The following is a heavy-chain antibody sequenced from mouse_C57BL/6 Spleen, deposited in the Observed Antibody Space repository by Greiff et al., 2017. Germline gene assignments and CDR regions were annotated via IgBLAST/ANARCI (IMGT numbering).Heavy chain of an antibody. CDR2: IYPGDGDT. V-gene: IGHV1-82*01. J-gene: IGHJ4*01. CDR1: GYAFSSSW. CDR3: ARSVRGYAMDY. Sequence: LQESGPELVKPGASVKISCKASGYAFSSSWMNWVKQRPGKGLEWIGRIYPGDGDTNYNGKFKGKATLTADKSSSTAYMQLSSLTSEDSAVYFCARSVRGYAMDYWGQGTSVTVSS. D-gene: IGHD2-14*01.